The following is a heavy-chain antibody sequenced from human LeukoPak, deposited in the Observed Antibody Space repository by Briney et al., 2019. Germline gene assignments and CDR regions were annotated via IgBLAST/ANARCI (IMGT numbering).Heavy chain of an antibody. V-gene: IGHV4-34*01. CDR3: ARGRITIS. CDR2: INHSGST. J-gene: IGHJ5*02. Sequence: SETLSLSCAVFGGSFSGYYWSWIRQPPGKGLEWIGEINHSGSTNYNPSLKSRVTISVDTSKNQFSLKLSSVTAADTSVYYCARGRITISWGQGTLVTVSS. CDR1: GGSFSGYY. D-gene: IGHD3-3*01.